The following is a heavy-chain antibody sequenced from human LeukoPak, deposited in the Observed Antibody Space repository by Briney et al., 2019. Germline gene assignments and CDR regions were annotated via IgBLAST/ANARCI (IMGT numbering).Heavy chain of an antibody. D-gene: IGHD1-26*01. CDR3: AREIRSGIDAFDI. V-gene: IGHV4-4*02. J-gene: IGHJ3*02. CDR2: IYHSGST. CDR1: GGSISSSNW. Sequence: SETLSLTCAVSGGSISSSNWWSWVRQPPGKGLEWIGEIYHSGSTNYNPSLKSRVTISVDKSKNQFSLKLSSVTAADTAVYYCAREIRSGIDAFDIWGQGTMVTVSS.